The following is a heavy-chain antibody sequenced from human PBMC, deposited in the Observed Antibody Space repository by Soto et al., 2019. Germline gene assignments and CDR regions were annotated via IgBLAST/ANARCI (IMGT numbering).Heavy chain of an antibody. CDR3: AGDYSYYFESSGYYLNNGFDP. V-gene: IGHV1-69*12. D-gene: IGHD3-22*01. CDR1: GGTFNNFV. CDR2: IIPIFGTT. J-gene: IGHJ5*02. Sequence: QVQLVQSGAEVKKPGSSVKVSCKASGGTFNNFVISWVRQAPGQGLEWMGGIIPIFGTTNYAQKFQGRVTITADASTSTAYLELSSLRSEDTAVYYCAGDYSYYFESSGYYLNNGFDPWGQGTRVTVSS.